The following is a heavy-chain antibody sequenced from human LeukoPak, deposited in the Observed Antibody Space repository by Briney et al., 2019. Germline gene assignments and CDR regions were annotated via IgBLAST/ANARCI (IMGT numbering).Heavy chain of an antibody. D-gene: IGHD6-13*01. CDR1: GFTFSSYA. J-gene: IGHJ4*02. CDR3: AKDSGLIAAAGNFGY. CDR2: ISGSGGST. V-gene: IGHV3-23*01. Sequence: GGSLRLSCAASGFTFSSYAMSWVRQAPGKGLEWVSAISGSGGSTYYADSVKGRLTISRDNSKNTLYLQMNSLRAEDTAVYYCAKDSGLIAAAGNFGYWGQGTLVTVSS.